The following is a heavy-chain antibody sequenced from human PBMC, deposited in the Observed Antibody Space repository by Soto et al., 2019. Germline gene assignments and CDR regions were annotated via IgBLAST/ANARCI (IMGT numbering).Heavy chain of an antibody. CDR2: ISSSSSTI. Sequence: EVQLVESGGGLVQPGGSLRLSCAASGFTFSTYTMNWVRQAPGKGLEWVAYISSSSSTIYYADSVKGRFTISRDNAKNSLYLQMNSLRAEDTAVYYCARGVLYNWLGPWGQGTLVTVSS. CDR1: GFTFSTYT. CDR3: ARGVLYNWLGP. J-gene: IGHJ5*02. V-gene: IGHV3-48*01.